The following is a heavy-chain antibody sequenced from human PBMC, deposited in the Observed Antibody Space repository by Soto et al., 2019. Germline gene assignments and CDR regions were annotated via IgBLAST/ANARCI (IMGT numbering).Heavy chain of an antibody. Sequence: QLQLQESGPGLVKPSETLSLTCTVSGDSLSSSSSYWGWIRQPPGKGLEWIGSIYHSGSTYYNPSLKSRVTMSVETSKNQFSLKLSSVTAADTAVFYCARHPVTIRFGGVMVAYLDNWGQGTLVTVSS. CDR3: ARHPVTIRFGGVMVAYLDN. CDR2: IYHSGST. J-gene: IGHJ4*02. D-gene: IGHD3-16*01. V-gene: IGHV4-39*01. CDR1: GDSLSSSSSY.